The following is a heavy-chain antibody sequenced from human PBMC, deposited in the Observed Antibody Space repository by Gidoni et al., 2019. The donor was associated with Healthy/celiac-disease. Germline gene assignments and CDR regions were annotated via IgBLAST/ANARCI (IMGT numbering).Heavy chain of an antibody. Sequence: QVQLVQSGAEVKKPGASVKVSCKASGYTFTGYYMHWVRQAPGHGLEWMGWINPNSGGTNEAQKFQGRVTMTRDTSISTAYMELSRLRSDDTAVYYCARYPIKKGGFLEWLSTPPKIHPSQTYYYMDVWGKGTTVTVSS. CDR2: INPNSGGT. CDR1: GYTFTGYY. CDR3: ARYPIKKGGFLEWLSTPPKIHPSQTYYYMDV. J-gene: IGHJ6*03. V-gene: IGHV1-2*02. D-gene: IGHD3-3*01.